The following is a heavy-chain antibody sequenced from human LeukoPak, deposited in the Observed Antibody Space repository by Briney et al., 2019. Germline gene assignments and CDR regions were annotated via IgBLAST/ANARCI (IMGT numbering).Heavy chain of an antibody. Sequence: GASVKVSCKASGYTFTGYYMHWVRQAPGQGLEWMGWINPNSGGTNYAQKFQGRVTMTRDTSISTAYMELSRLRSDDTAVYYCARWAAPPVADYYDSSGYSFWGQGTLVTVSS. J-gene: IGHJ4*02. CDR1: GYTFTGYY. D-gene: IGHD3-22*01. CDR3: ARWAAPPVADYYDSSGYSF. CDR2: INPNSGGT. V-gene: IGHV1-2*02.